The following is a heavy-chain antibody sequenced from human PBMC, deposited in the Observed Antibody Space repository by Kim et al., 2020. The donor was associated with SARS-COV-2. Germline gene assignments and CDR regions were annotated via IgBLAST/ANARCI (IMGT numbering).Heavy chain of an antibody. Sequence: GGSLRLSCAASGFTFSSYDMHWVRQATGKGLEWVSAIGTAGDTYYPGSVKGRFTISRENAKNSLYLQMNSLRAGDTAVYYCARSNSGSYYHDYYYGMDVWGQGTTVTVSS. CDR2: IGTAGDT. D-gene: IGHD1-26*01. CDR3: ARSNSGSYYHDYYYGMDV. CDR1: GFTFSSYD. J-gene: IGHJ6*02. V-gene: IGHV3-13*01.